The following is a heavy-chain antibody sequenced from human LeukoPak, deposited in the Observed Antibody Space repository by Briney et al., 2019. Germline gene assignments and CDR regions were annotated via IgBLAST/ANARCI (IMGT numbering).Heavy chain of an antibody. CDR3: AKSSLYCTSTSCSYYFDY. CDR2: ISGSGGST. J-gene: IGHJ4*02. V-gene: IGHV3-23*01. CDR1: GFTFSSYG. D-gene: IGHD2-2*01. Sequence: PGGTLRLSCAASGFTFSSYGMSWVRQAPGKGLEWVSAISGSGGSTYYADSVKGRFTISRDNSKNTLYLQMNSLRAEDTAVYYCAKSSLYCTSTSCSYYFDYWGQGTLVTVSS.